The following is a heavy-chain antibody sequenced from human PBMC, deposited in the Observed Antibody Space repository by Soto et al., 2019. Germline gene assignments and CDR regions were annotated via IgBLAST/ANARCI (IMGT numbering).Heavy chain of an antibody. D-gene: IGHD3-22*01. CDR3: AKAFYDSSVYDRGPTYFDY. V-gene: IGHV3-30*18. CDR1: GFTFSSYG. Sequence: LRLSCAASGFTFSSYGMHWVRQAPGKGLEWVAVISYDGSNKYYADSVKGRFTISKDNSKNTLYLHMNSLRAEDTAVYYCAKAFYDSSVYDRGPTYFDYWGQGTLVTVSS. J-gene: IGHJ4*02. CDR2: ISYDGSNK.